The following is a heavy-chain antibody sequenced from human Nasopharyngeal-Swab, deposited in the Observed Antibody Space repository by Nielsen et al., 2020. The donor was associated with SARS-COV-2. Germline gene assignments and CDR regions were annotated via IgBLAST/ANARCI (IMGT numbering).Heavy chain of an antibody. CDR2: IYYSGST. V-gene: IGHV4-59*01. D-gene: IGHD4-17*01. J-gene: IGHJ4*02. CDR1: GASISSYY. CDR3: AREPGDSGLDY. Sequence: SETLSLPCTVSGASISSYYWSWIRQPPGKGLEWIGYIYYSGSTNHNPPLKSRVTISVDTSKNQLSLKLSSVTAADTAVYYCAREPGDSGLDYWGQGTLVTVSS.